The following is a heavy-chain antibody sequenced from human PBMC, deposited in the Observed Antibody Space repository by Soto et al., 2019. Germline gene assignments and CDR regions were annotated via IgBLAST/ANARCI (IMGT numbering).Heavy chain of an antibody. CDR2: MNPNSGNT. J-gene: IGHJ6*02. V-gene: IGHV1-8*01. D-gene: IGHD6-13*01. CDR1: GYTFTSYD. Sequence: ASVKVSGKASGYTFTSYDINWVRQATGQGLEWMGWMNPNSGNTGYAQKFQGRVTMTRNTSISTAYMELSSLRSEDTAVYYCARGVAAARYGRRGGYYYGMDVWGQGTTVTVS. CDR3: ARGVAAARYGRRGGYYYGMDV.